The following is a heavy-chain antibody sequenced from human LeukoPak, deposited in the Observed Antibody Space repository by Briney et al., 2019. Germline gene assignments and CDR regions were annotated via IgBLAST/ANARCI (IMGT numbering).Heavy chain of an antibody. CDR3: ARSRDYSETTGYFGLYYYYMDV. Sequence: GGSLRLSCAASGFTFDDYGMSWVRQAPGKGLEWVSGINWNGGSTTYADSVKGRFTISRENAQNSLYLQMNSLRPEDTAVYYCARSRDYSETTGYFGLYYYYMDVWGEGTTVTISS. CDR1: GFTFDDYG. D-gene: IGHD3-22*01. V-gene: IGHV3-20*04. CDR2: INWNGGST. J-gene: IGHJ6*03.